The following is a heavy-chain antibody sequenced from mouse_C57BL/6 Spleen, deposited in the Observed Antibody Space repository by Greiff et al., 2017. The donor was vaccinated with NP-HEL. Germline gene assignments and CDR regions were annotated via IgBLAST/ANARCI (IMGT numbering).Heavy chain of an antibody. CDR3: ARHYGSSYVRVFDY. CDR2: INPSTGGT. J-gene: IGHJ2*01. V-gene: IGHV1-42*01. D-gene: IGHD1-1*01. Sequence: EVQLQQSGPELVKPGASVKISCKASGYSFTGYYMNWVKQSPEKSLEWIGEINPSTGGTTYNQKFKAKATLTVDKSSSTAYMQLKSLTSEDSAVYYCARHYGSSYVRVFDYWGQGTTLTVSS. CDR1: GYSFTGYY.